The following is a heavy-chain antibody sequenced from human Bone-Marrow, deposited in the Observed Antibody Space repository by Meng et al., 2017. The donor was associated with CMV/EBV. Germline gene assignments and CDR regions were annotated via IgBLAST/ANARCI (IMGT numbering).Heavy chain of an antibody. Sequence: LSLTCAASGFTFSNYAMHWVRQAPGKGLEWVAVVSYGGSETDYKDSVKGRVTISRDNSKSTLYLQMDSLTVDDTAMYYCVRGGKYCSTVNCPRLFDSWGQGTLVTSSS. CDR2: VSYGGSET. CDR3: VRGGKYCSTVNCPRLFDS. D-gene: IGHD2-8*01. V-gene: IGHV3-30*04. CDR1: GFTFSNYA. J-gene: IGHJ5*01.